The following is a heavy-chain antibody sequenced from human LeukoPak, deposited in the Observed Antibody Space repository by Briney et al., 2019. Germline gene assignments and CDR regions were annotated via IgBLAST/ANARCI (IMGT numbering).Heavy chain of an antibody. CDR3: ATGYCTSITCYTTPSDFAS. V-gene: IGHV3-33*01. J-gene: IGHJ4*02. CDR1: GFTFSDYG. Sequence: GGSLRLSCSASGFTFSDYGMHWVRQAPGKGLEWVAVIWYNGGHKVYADSVRGRFTISRDNSNNMLFLQLDSLRAEDTAVYYCATGYCTSITCYTTPSDFASWGQGTLVTVSS. CDR2: IWYNGGHK. D-gene: IGHD2-2*02.